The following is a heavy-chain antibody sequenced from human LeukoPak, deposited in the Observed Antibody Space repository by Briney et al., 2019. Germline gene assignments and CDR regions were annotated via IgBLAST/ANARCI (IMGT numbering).Heavy chain of an antibody. Sequence: SETLSLTCTVSGGSISSYYWSWTRQPAGKGLEWIGRIYTSGSTNYNPSLKSRVTMSVGTSKNQFSLKLSSVTAADTAMYYCARDAGVLYYYDSSGYYTDPAFDYWGQGTLVTVSS. D-gene: IGHD3-22*01. CDR3: ARDAGVLYYYDSSGYYTDPAFDY. CDR1: GGSISSYY. CDR2: IYTSGST. V-gene: IGHV4-4*07. J-gene: IGHJ4*02.